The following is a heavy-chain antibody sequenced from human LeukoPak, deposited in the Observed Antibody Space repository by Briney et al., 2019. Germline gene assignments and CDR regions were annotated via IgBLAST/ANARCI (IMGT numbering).Heavy chain of an antibody. CDR3: AKKGDSMVRGVIKGASFDY. J-gene: IGHJ4*02. CDR1: GYTLTSYG. V-gene: IGHV1-18*01. Sequence: ASVKVSCRASGYTLTSYGINWVRQAPGQGLEWLGWISAYTGDTKYAQNLQGRVNMTTDTSTSTAYMELKSLRSDDTAVYYCAKKGDSMVRGVIKGASFDYWGQGTLVTVSS. CDR2: ISAYTGDT. D-gene: IGHD3-10*01.